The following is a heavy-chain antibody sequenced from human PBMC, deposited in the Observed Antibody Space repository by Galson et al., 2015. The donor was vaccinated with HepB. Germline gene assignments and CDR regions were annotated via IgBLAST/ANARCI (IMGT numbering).Heavy chain of an antibody. CDR3: ARGTFYYGSGSYLY. J-gene: IGHJ4*02. CDR2: ISAYNGNT. D-gene: IGHD3-10*01. V-gene: IGHV1-18*01. CDR1: GSTFISYG. Sequence: SVTVSCKASGSTFISYGISWVRQAPGQGLEWMGWISAYNGNTNYAQKVQGRVTMTTDTSTSTAYMELRSLRSDDTAVYYCARGTFYYGSGSYLYWGQGTLVTVSS.